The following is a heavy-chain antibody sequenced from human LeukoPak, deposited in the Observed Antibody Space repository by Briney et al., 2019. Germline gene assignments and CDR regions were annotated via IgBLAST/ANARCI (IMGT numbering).Heavy chain of an antibody. CDR3: ETDLGRYFA. J-gene: IGHJ5*02. CDR2: IKSKNDGGTT. V-gene: IGHV3-15*01. CDR1: GLTFTKAW. Sequence: PGGSLRLSCAASGLTFTKAWMTWVRQAPGKGLEWVGRIKSKNDGGTTDYAAPVKGRFTISRDDSKTTIYLQMNSLKTEDTAVYYCETDLGRYFACGQGTLVTVSS. D-gene: IGHD3-9*01.